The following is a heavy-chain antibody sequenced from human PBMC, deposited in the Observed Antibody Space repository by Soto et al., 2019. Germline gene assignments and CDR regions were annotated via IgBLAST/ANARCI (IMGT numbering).Heavy chain of an antibody. Sequence: GASVKVSCKASGYTFTGYYMHWVRQAPGQGLEWMGWINPNSGGTNYAQKFQGWVTMTRDTSISTAYMELSRLRSDDTAVYYCARTPKNAYDFWSGYFDYWGQGTLVTVSS. CDR1: GYTFTGYY. V-gene: IGHV1-2*04. CDR2: INPNSGGT. CDR3: ARTPKNAYDFWSGYFDY. J-gene: IGHJ4*02. D-gene: IGHD3-3*01.